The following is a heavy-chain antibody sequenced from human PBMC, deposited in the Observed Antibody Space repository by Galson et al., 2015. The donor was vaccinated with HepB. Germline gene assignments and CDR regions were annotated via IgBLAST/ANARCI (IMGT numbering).Heavy chain of an antibody. D-gene: IGHD1-1*01. CDR2: ISGSDGST. V-gene: IGHV3-23*01. J-gene: IGHJ3*02. CDR3: AKDRRTGTTPPDGFDI. CDR1: GLTFSSYA. Sequence: LRLSCAASGLTFSSYAMSWVRQVPEKGLEWVSSISGSDGSTYYTDSVKGRFTISRDDSKSTLYLQMNSLRAEDTAVYYCAKDRRTGTTPPDGFDIWGQGTMVTVSS.